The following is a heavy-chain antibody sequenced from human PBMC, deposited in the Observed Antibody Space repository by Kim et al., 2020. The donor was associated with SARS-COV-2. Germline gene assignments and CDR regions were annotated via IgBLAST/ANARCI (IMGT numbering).Heavy chain of an antibody. Sequence: SVKVSCKASGGTFSSYAISWVRQAPGQGLEWMGRIIPILGIANYAQKFQGRVTITADKSTSTAYMELSSLRSEDTAVYYCARDVVRGVIRYYFDYWGQGPLVTVSS. CDR2: IIPILGIA. CDR1: GGTFSSYA. D-gene: IGHD3-10*01. CDR3: ARDVVRGVIRYYFDY. V-gene: IGHV1-69*04. J-gene: IGHJ4*02.